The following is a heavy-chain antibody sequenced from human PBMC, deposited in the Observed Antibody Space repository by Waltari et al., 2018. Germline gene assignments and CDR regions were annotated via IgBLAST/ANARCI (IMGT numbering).Heavy chain of an antibody. V-gene: IGHV4-39*01. D-gene: IGHD2-2*01. J-gene: IGHJ5*02. CDR2: INYSGRT. CDR3: ARSLFSSTAVNWFDP. CDR1: GGSISANDFS. Sequence: QVQLQESGPGLVKPSETLSLTCTVSGGSISANDFSWGWIRQPPGKGLEWIGNINYSGRTYQNPSLRSRITISVDTSKNQFSLKLGSVTAADTAIYYCARSLFSSTAVNWFDPWGQGTLVTVSS.